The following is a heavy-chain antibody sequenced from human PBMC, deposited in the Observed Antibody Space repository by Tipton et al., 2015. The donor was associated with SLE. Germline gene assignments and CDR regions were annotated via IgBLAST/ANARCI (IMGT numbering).Heavy chain of an antibody. CDR3: AKDMGWLQFDY. CDR2: IKTDGSDK. D-gene: IGHD5-12*01. V-gene: IGHV3-7*01. J-gene: IGHJ4*02. CDR1: GFTFSAYW. Sequence: GSLRLSCAASGFTFSAYWMSWVRQAPGKGLEWVADIKTDGSDKYHVDSVKGRFTLSRDNAKNSLYLQMNSLRVEDTAVYYCAKDMGWLQFDYWGQGTLVTVSS.